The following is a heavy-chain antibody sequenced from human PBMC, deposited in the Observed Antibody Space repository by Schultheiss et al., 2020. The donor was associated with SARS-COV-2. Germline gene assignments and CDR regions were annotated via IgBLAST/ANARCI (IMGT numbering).Heavy chain of an antibody. D-gene: IGHD5-18*01. CDR2: INHSGST. J-gene: IGHJ4*02. CDR1: GGSFSGYY. CDR3: ARGGLARGYSYGYRDY. Sequence: SETLSLTCAVYGGSFSGYYWSWIRQPPGKGLEWIGEINHSGSTNYNPSLKSRVTISVDTSKNQFSPKLSSVTAADTAVYYCARGGLARGYSYGYRDYWGQGTLVIVSS. V-gene: IGHV4-34*01.